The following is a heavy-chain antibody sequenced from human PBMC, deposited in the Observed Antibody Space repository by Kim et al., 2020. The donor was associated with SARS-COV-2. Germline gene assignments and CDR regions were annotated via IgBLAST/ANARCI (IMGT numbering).Heavy chain of an antibody. J-gene: IGHJ4*02. CDR2: ISAYNGNT. CDR3: ARVPRITMIVVVITAPYYFDY. Sequence: ASVKVSCKASGYTFTSYGISWVRQAPGQGLEWMGWISAYNGNTNYAQKLQGRVTMTTDTSTSTAYMELRSLRSDDTAVYYCARVPRITMIVVVITAPYYFDYWGQGTLVTVSS. V-gene: IGHV1-18*01. CDR1: GYTFTSYG. D-gene: IGHD3-22*01.